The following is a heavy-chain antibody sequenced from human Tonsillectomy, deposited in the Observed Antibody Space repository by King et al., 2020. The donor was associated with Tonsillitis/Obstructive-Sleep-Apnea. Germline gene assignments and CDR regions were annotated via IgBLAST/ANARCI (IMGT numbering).Heavy chain of an antibody. J-gene: IGHJ4*02. CDR2: INHGGST. D-gene: IGHD2-15*01. V-gene: IGHV4-34*01. CDR1: GGSFSGYY. CDR3: AREDILRDPVVMGGGFDY. Sequence: VQLQQWGAGLLKPSETLSLTCAVYGGSFSGYYWSWIRQPPGKGLEWIGEINHGGSTNYNPSLKSRVTISLDTSKKQFSLKLSAVTAADTAVYYCAREDILRDPVVMGGGFDYWGQGTLVTVSS.